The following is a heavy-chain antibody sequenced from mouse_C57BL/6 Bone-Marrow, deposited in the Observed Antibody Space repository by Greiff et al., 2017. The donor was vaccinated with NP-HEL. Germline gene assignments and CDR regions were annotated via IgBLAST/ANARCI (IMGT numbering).Heavy chain of an antibody. CDR2: IDPSDSYT. J-gene: IGHJ1*03. V-gene: IGHV1-50*01. Sequence: QVQLKQPGAELVKPGASVKLSCKASGYTFTSYWMQWVKQRPGQGLEWIGEIDPSDSYTNYNQKFKGKAKLTVDTSSSTAYMQLSSLTSEDSAVYYCAREAITTVVAFYWYFDVWGTGTTVTVSS. CDR3: AREAITTVVAFYWYFDV. D-gene: IGHD1-1*01. CDR1: GYTFTSYW.